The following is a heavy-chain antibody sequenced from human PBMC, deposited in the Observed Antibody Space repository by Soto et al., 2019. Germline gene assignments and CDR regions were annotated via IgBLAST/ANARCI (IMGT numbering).Heavy chain of an antibody. CDR2: INHSGDT. J-gene: IGHJ4*02. CDR1: GGSFSDDY. D-gene: IGHD2-21*01. CDR3: GRRPKAMVVANF. Sequence: QVRLQQWGAGLLKPSETLSLICAVSGGSFSDDYWSWIRQSPGQGLEWMGEINHSGDTKYNPSLKSRVTMSVDTSKNQSSLNVKSVTAADTAVYYCGRRPKAMVVANFWGQGTLVTVSS. V-gene: IGHV4-34*01.